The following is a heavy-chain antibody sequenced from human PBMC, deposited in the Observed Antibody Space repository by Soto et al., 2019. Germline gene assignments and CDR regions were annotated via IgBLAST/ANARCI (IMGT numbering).Heavy chain of an antibody. Sequence: EVQLVDSGGGLVQPGGSLRVSCAASGFAFSNAWMSWVRQAPGKGLEWVGRIKSETDGETTDYVAPVKGRFTISRDDSKNTLYLQMNSLKIEDTAVYYCTTDLNGGFDYWGRGTLVTVSS. CDR3: TTDLNGGFDY. CDR1: GFAFSNAW. CDR2: IKSETDGETT. J-gene: IGHJ4*02. D-gene: IGHD2-8*01. V-gene: IGHV3-15*01.